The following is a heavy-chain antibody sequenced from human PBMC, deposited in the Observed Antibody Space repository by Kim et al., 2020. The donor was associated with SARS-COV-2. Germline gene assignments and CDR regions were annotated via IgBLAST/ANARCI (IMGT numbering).Heavy chain of an antibody. D-gene: IGHD6-19*01. Sequence: SETLSLTCAVYGGSFSGYYWSWIRQPPGKGLEWIGEINHSGSTNYNPSLKSRVTISVDTSKNQFSLKLSSVTAAYTAVYYCAREGGWIAVAGGVDYWGQGTLVTVSS. V-gene: IGHV4-34*01. CDR2: INHSGST. J-gene: IGHJ4*02. CDR1: GGSFSGYY. CDR3: AREGGWIAVAGGVDY.